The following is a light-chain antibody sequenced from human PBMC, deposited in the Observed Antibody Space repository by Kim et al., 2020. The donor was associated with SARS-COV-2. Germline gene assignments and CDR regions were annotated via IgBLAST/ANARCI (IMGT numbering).Light chain of an antibody. CDR2: GAS. J-gene: IGKJ5*01. V-gene: IGKV3-15*01. CDR3: QQYQNWPPIT. Sequence: SPGERVTPSCRASQSVTNNVAWYQQRVGQAPRLLIYGASTRATGVPARFSGSGSGTEFTLTISSLQSEDFAVYYCQQYQNWPPITFGQGTRLEIK. CDR1: QSVTNN.